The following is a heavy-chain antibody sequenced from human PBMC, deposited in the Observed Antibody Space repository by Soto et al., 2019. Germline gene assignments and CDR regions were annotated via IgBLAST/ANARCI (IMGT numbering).Heavy chain of an antibody. V-gene: IGHV3-48*03. D-gene: IGHD3-3*01. Sequence: LSCAASGFTFSSYEMNWVRQAPGKGLEWVSYISSSGSTIYYADSVKGRFTISRDNAKNSLYLQMNSLRAEDTAVYYCARGLRFLEWLPEPMDVWGQGTTVTVSS. CDR2: ISSSGSTI. J-gene: IGHJ6*02. CDR1: GFTFSSYE. CDR3: ARGLRFLEWLPEPMDV.